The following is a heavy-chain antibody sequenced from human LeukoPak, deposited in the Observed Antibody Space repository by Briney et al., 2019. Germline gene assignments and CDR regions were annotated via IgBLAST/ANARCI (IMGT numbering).Heavy chain of an antibody. D-gene: IGHD1-26*01. CDR3: ARGVNSGYFDY. V-gene: IGHV4-59*01. CDR2: IYYSGST. J-gene: IGHJ4*02. Sequence: SETLSLTCAVYGGSFSGYYWTWIRQPPGKGLEWIGYIYYSGSTNYNPSLKSRVTISVDTSKNQFSLKLTSVTAADTAVYYCARGVNSGYFDYCGQGTLVTVSS. CDR1: GGSFSGYY.